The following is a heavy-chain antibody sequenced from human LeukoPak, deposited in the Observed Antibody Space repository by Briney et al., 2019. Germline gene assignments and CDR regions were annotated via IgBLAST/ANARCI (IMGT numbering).Heavy chain of an antibody. J-gene: IGHJ4*02. Sequence: PGGSLRLSCAASGFTFSSYSMNWVRQAPGKGLEYVSAISSNGGSTYYANSVKGRFTISRDNSKNTLYLQMGSLRAEDMAVYYCARGNVGDGYNYGILFWGQGTLVTVSS. V-gene: IGHV3-64*01. CDR2: ISSNGGST. CDR3: ARGNVGDGYNYGILF. CDR1: GFTFSSYS. D-gene: IGHD5-24*01.